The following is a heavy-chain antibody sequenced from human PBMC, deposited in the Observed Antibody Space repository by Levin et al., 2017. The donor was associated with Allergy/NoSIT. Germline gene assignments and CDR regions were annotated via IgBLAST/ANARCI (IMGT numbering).Heavy chain of an antibody. CDR2: IGPSGSGA. CDR3: AKVLVPATVWGSGGFDF. Sequence: PSASVKVSCAASGFTFSTFAMTWVRQAPGKGLDWVSVIGPSGSGAYYADSVKGRYIVSRDNSRNTLFLQMKSLRAEDTAVYYCAKVLVPATVWGSGGFDFWGQGTLVTVSS. J-gene: IGHJ4*02. V-gene: IGHV3-23*01. D-gene: IGHD2-2*01. CDR1: GFTFSTFA.